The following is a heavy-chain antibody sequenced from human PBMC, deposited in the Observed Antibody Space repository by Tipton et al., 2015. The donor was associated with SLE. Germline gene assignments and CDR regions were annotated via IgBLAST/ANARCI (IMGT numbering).Heavy chain of an antibody. CDR2: ISSSSSYT. Sequence: SLRLSCAASGFTFSDYYMSWIRQAPGKGLEWVSYISSSSSYTNYADSVKGRFTISRDKAKNSLYLQMNSLRAEDTAVYYCARPAAGSGCLDYWGQGTLVTVSS. CDR3: ARPAAGSGCLDY. J-gene: IGHJ4*02. D-gene: IGHD3-10*01. V-gene: IGHV3-11*03. CDR1: GFTFSDYY.